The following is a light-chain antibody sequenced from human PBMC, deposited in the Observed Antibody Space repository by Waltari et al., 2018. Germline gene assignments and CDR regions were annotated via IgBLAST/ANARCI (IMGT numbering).Light chain of an antibody. V-gene: IGKV4-1*01. J-gene: IGKJ2*01. CDR2: WAS. Sequence: DIVMTQSPDSLAVSLGERATINCKSSQSVLYSSNNKYYLAWYQQKPGQPPTLLIYWASTREAGVPDRFSGSGSGTDFTLTISSLQAEDVAVYYCQQYYGTPPYTFGQGTKLEIK. CDR3: QQYYGTPPYT. CDR1: QSVLYSSNNKYY.